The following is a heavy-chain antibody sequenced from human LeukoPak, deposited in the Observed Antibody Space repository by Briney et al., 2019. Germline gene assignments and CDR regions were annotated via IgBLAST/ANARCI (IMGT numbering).Heavy chain of an antibody. V-gene: IGHV3-74*01. D-gene: IGHD4-17*01. J-gene: IGHJ4*02. CDR2: IKGDGSDT. CDR1: GFTFSSYW. CDR3: ARASTTVPNLLDY. Sequence: GGSLRLSCAASGFTFSSYWMHWVRQTPGKGLVRVSRIKGDGSDTLYADSAKGRFTISRDNSKNTLYLQTSSLGVDDTAVYYCARASTTVPNLLDYWGQGALVSVSS.